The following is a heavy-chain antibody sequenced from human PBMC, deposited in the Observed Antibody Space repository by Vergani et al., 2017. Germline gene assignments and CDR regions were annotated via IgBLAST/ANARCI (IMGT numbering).Heavy chain of an antibody. V-gene: IGHV3-30*18. J-gene: IGHJ2*01. Sequence: QVQLLESGGGVVQPGRSLRLSCAASGFTFSSYGMHWVRQAPGKGLEWVAVISYDGSNKYYADSVKGRFTISRDNSKNTLYLQMNSLRAEDTAVYYCAKDFRRARLCWYFDLWGRGTLVTVSS. CDR1: GFTFSSYG. D-gene: IGHD3-10*01. CDR2: ISYDGSNK. CDR3: AKDFRRARLCWYFDL.